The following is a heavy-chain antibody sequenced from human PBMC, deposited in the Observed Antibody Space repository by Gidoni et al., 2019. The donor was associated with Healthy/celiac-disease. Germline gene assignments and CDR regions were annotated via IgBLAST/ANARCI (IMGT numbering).Heavy chain of an antibody. Sequence: QVQLQESGPGLVKPSQTLSLTCTVSGGSISSGSYYWSWIRQPAGKGLEWIGRIYTSGSTNYNPSLKSRVTISVDTSKNQFSLKLSSVTAADTAVYYCARAPTTVSPFDYWGQGTLVTVSS. CDR1: GGSISSGSYY. D-gene: IGHD4-17*01. CDR3: ARAPTTVSPFDY. J-gene: IGHJ4*02. CDR2: IYTSGST. V-gene: IGHV4-61*02.